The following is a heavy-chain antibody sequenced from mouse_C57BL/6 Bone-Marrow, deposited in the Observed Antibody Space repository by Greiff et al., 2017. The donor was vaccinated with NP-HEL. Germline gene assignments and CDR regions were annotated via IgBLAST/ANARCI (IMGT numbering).Heavy chain of an antibody. D-gene: IGHD1-1*01. J-gene: IGHJ1*03. V-gene: IGHV6-3*01. CDR1: GFTFSNYW. CDR2: IRLKSDNYAT. Sequence: EVKLEESGGGLVQPGGSMKLSCVASGFTFSNYWMNWVRQSPEKGLEWVAQIRLKSDNYATHYAESVKGRFTISRDDSKSSVYLQMNNLRAEDTGIYYCTGAGTYYYGSPWYFDVWGTGTTVTVSS. CDR3: TGAGTYYYGSPWYFDV.